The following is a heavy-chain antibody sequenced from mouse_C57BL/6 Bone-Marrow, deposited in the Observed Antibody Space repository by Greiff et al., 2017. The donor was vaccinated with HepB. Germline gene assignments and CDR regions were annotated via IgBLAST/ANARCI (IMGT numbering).Heavy chain of an antibody. CDR1: GYAFTNYL. CDR3: ARDYYGSSFDY. V-gene: IGHV1-54*01. CDR2: INPGSGGT. J-gene: IGHJ2*01. Sequence: QVQLQQSGAELVRPGTSVKVSCKASGYAFTNYLIEWVKQRPGQGLEWIGVINPGSGGTNYNEKFKGKATLTADKSSSTAYMQLSSLTSEESAVDFCARDYYGSSFDYWGQGTTLTVSS. D-gene: IGHD1-1*01.